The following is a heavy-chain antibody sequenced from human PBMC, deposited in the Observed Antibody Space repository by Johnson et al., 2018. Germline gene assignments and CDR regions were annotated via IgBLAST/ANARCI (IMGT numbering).Heavy chain of an antibody. Sequence: QVQLQESGPGLVKPSETLSLTCTVSGGSISSYYWSWIRQPPGKGLEWIGYIYYSGSTDYNPSLKTRVTISVDTSKRHFSLMLSSVTAADPAVCYCARWRSGLYSVLDHYYYMDVWGKGTTVTVSS. V-gene: IGHV4-59*01. J-gene: IGHJ6*03. D-gene: IGHD1-26*01. CDR3: ARWRSGLYSVLDHYYYMDV. CDR2: IYYSGST. CDR1: GGSISSYY.